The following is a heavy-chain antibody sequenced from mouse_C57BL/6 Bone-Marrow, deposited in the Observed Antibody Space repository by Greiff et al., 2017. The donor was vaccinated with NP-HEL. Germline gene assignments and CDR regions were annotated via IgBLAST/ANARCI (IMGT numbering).Heavy chain of an antibody. CDR1: GFTFTDYY. CDR2: IRNKANGYTT. V-gene: IGHV7-3*01. J-gene: IGHJ2*01. CDR3: ARYSPLYYFDY. Sequence: EVQVVESGGGLVQPGGSLSLSCAASGFTFTDYYMSWVRQPPGKALEWLGFIRNKANGYTTEYSASVKGRFTISRDNSQSILYLQMNALRAEDSATYYCARYSPLYYFDYWGQGTTLTVSS.